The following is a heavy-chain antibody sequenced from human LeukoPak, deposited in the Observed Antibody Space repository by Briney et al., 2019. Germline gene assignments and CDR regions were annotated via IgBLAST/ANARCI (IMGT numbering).Heavy chain of an antibody. CDR1: GFTFNNYW. D-gene: IGHD3-3*01. V-gene: IGHV3-7*03. J-gene: IGHJ4*02. Sequence: GGSLRLSCAASGFTFNNYWMTWFRQAPGKGLEWVANIKQDGTEIFYVDSVRGRFIISRDNAENSLYLQMNSLRAEDTAVFYCARDQYDTWSRRGNFDSWGQGTLVIVSS. CDR2: IKQDGTEI. CDR3: ARDQYDTWSRRGNFDS.